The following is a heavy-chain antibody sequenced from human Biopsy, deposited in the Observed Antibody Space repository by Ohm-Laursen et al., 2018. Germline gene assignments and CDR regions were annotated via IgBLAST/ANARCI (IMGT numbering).Heavy chain of an antibody. V-gene: IGHV1-69*06. D-gene: IGHD2-2*01. J-gene: IGHJ6*01. Sequence: SVKVSCKASGAIFSNYAISWVRQAPGQGLEWLGGIIPVSDTANYAQKFQGRVTITADKPTSTAYMELSSLRSKDTALYYCASSSYCGRTTCYQNYGMDVWGQGTTVTVSS. CDR2: IIPVSDTA. CDR3: ASSSYCGRTTCYQNYGMDV. CDR1: GAIFSNYA.